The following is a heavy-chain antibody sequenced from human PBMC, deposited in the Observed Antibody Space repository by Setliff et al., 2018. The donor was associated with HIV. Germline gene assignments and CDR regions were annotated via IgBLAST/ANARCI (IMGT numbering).Heavy chain of an antibody. J-gene: IGHJ4*02. Sequence: ASVKVSCKASGYTFTSYGISWVRQAPGQGLEWMGWISAYNGNTNYAQKLQGRVTMTTDTSTSTAYMELRSLRSDDTAVYYCARDRGIAVAGYSFDYWGQGTLVTVS. D-gene: IGHD6-19*01. CDR3: ARDRGIAVAGYSFDY. CDR2: ISAYNGNT. V-gene: IGHV1-18*01. CDR1: GYTFTSYG.